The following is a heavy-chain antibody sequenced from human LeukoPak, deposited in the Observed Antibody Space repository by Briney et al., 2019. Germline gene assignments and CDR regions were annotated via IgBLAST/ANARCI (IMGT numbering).Heavy chain of an antibody. J-gene: IGHJ4*02. Sequence: QPGGSLRLSCAASGFTFSSYTLNWVRQAPGKGLEWISYIDTSSSTIWYADSVRGRFTISRDNAKNSLYLQMISLRAEDKAVYYCVRDRAYAFDYWGQGTLVTVSS. CDR2: IDTSSSTI. CDR3: VRDRAYAFDY. V-gene: IGHV3-48*04. CDR1: GFTFSSYT. D-gene: IGHD4-17*01.